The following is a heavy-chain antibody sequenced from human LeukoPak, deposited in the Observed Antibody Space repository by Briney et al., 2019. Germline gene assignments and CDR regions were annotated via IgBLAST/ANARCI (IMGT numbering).Heavy chain of an antibody. CDR1: GGSISSSTYY. Sequence: SQTLSLTCTVSGGSISSSTYYWSWIRQPAGKGLEWLGHIYTSGSTNHNPSLKSRVTISVDTSKNQFSLKLSSVTAADTAVYYCARDVYYYDSSGSRTFDYWGQGTLVTVSS. J-gene: IGHJ4*02. CDR3: ARDVYYYDSSGSRTFDY. D-gene: IGHD3-22*01. V-gene: IGHV4-61*09. CDR2: IYTSGST.